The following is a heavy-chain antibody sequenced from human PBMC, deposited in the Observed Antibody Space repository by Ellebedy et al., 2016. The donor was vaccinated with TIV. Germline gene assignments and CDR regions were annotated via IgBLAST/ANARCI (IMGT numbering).Heavy chain of an antibody. Sequence: SVKVSCXASGGTFSSYAISWVRQAPGQGLEWMGGIIPIFGTANYAQKFQGRVTITADKSTSTAYMELSSLRSEDTAVYYCARGLLRYGSGSYSAGYWGQGTLVTVSS. V-gene: IGHV1-69*06. CDR2: IIPIFGTA. CDR3: ARGLLRYGSGSYSAGY. CDR1: GGTFSSYA. D-gene: IGHD3-10*01. J-gene: IGHJ4*02.